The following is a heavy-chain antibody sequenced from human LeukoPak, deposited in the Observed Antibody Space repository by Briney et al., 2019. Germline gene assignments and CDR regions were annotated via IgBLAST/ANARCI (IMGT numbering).Heavy chain of an antibody. Sequence: GGSLRLSCAASGFTFNSYAMTWVRQAPGKGLEWVSIINGSGGTTYYADSVKGRFTISRDNSKNTVYLQMNSLRAEDRAVYYCAKGVGSGTTYWCFDLWGRGTLVTVSS. D-gene: IGHD1-1*01. CDR1: GFTFNSYA. J-gene: IGHJ2*01. V-gene: IGHV3-23*01. CDR2: INGSGGTT. CDR3: AKGVGSGTTYWCFDL.